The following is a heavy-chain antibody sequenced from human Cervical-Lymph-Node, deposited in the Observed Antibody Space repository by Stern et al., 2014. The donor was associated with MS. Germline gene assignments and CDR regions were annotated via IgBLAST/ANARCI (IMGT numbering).Heavy chain of an antibody. V-gene: IGHV4-61*01. J-gene: IGHJ4*02. Sequence: QVQLQESGPGLVKPSETLSLTCTVSGGSVSSGSYFWSWIRQPPGKGLEWIGYISYSGSTKYDPSLKSRVTISVDTSKNQFSLNLSSVTAADTAVYYCARESSGGYRWGQGTLVTVSS. CDR1: GGSVSSGSYF. CDR3: ARESSGGYR. D-gene: IGHD5-18*01. CDR2: ISYSGST.